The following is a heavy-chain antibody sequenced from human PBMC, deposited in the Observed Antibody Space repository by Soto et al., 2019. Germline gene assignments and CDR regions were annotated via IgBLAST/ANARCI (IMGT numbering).Heavy chain of an antibody. V-gene: IGHV1-69*13. J-gene: IGHJ4*02. CDR3: ARDKSQVDTAMAH. CDR2: IIPIFGTA. Sequence: RASVKVSCKASGGTFSSYAISWVRQAPGQGLEWMGGIIPIFGTANYAQKFQGRVTITADESTSTAYMELSGLRSEDTAVYYCARDKSQVDTAMAHWGQGTLVTVSS. D-gene: IGHD5-18*01. CDR1: GGTFSSYA.